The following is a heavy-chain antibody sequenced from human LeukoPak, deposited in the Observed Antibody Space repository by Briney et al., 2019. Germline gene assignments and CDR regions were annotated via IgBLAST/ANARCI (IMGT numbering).Heavy chain of an antibody. D-gene: IGHD2-2*01. CDR2: INHSGST. J-gene: IGHJ4*02. CDR3: ARLHPLRYCSSTSCYLYGDYFDY. CDR1: GGSFSGYY. V-gene: IGHV4-34*01. Sequence: SETLSLTCAVYGGSFSGYYWSWIRQPPGKGLEWIGEINHSGSTNYNASLKSRVTISVDTSKNQFSLKLSSVTGADTAVYYCARLHPLRYCSSTSCYLYGDYFDYWGQGTLVTVSS.